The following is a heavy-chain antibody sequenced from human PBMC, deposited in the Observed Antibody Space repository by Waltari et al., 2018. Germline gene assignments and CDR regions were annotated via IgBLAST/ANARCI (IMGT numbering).Heavy chain of an antibody. CDR2: IQYDGSIK. J-gene: IGHJ6*02. V-gene: IGHV3-33*05. Sequence: QVHVVESGGGVVQPGGSLRLPCAASGLTLVNYGMHWVRQAPGKGLEWVAVIQYDGSIKNYADSVKGRFTISRENSKNTLYLEMKSLRAEDTAVYYCAREYSRICFHALDGWGQGTAVTVSS. CDR1: GLTLVNYG. CDR3: AREYSRICFHALDG. D-gene: IGHD6-13*01.